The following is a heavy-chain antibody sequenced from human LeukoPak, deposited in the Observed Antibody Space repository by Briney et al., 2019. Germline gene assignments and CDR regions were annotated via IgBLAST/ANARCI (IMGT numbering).Heavy chain of an antibody. V-gene: IGHV3-23*01. J-gene: IGHJ4*02. CDR3: AKEGVGSIFGVVSQISTFDY. Sequence: PGGSLRLSCAASGFTFSSYSMNWVRQAPGKGLEWVSAISGSGGSTYYADSVKGRFTISRDNSKNTLYLQMNSLRAEDTAVYYCAKEGVGSIFGVVSQISTFDYWGQGTLVTVPS. CDR1: GFTFSSYS. CDR2: ISGSGGST. D-gene: IGHD3-3*01.